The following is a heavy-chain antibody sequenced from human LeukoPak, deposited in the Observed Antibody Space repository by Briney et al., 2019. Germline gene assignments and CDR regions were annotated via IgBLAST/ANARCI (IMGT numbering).Heavy chain of an antibody. CDR3: ARDVAAAGMRYFDY. CDR1: GGSISSHY. V-gene: IGHV4-59*11. D-gene: IGHD6-13*01. Sequence: PSETLSLTCTVSGGSISSHYWSWIRQPPGKGLEWIGYIYYSGSTYYNPSLKSRVTISVDRSKNQFSLKLSSVTAADTAVYYCARDVAAAGMRYFDYWGQGTLVTVSS. CDR2: IYYSGST. J-gene: IGHJ4*02.